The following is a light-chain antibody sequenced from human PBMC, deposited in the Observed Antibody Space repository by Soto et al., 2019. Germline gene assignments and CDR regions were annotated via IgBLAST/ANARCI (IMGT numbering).Light chain of an antibody. Sequence: IVMTQSPATLSVSPGERATLSCRASQSVSSNLAWYQQKPGQAPRLLIYGASTRATGIPARFSGSGSGTEFTLTISSLQSEDFAVYYCQQYNKWPPLTFGGGTKVDIK. CDR1: QSVSSN. CDR3: QQYNKWPPLT. CDR2: GAS. J-gene: IGKJ4*01. V-gene: IGKV3-15*01.